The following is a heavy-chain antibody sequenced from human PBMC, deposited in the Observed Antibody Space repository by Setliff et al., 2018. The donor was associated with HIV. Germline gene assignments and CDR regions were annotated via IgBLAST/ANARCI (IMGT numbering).Heavy chain of an antibody. Sequence: PSETLSLTCVVSDDSFSNYDWTWIRQSPGKTLEWIGYISSSGITNYNPSLRSRVTISIETSNTRFSLWLRSATAADTATYFCARLGRAIDDGGSSLRLDFWGQGMLVTVFS. V-gene: IGHV4-4*09. J-gene: IGHJ4*02. CDR1: DDSFSNYD. CDR2: ISSSGIT. CDR3: ARLGRAIDDGGSSLRLDF. D-gene: IGHD2-21*01.